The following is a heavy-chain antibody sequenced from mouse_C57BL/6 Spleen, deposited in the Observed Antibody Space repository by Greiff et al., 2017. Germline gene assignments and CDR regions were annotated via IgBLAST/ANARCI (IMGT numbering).Heavy chain of an antibody. CDR1: GYTFTSYW. CDR2: INPSNGGN. V-gene: IGHV1-53*01. Sequence: QVQLKQPGPELVKPGASVKLSCKASGYTFTSYWMHWVKQRPGQGLEWLGNINPSNGGNNYNEKFKSKATLTVDKSSSTAYMQLSSLTSEDSAVYYCAREPYGLFDYWGQGTTLTVSS. D-gene: IGHD1-1*02. CDR3: AREPYGLFDY. J-gene: IGHJ2*01.